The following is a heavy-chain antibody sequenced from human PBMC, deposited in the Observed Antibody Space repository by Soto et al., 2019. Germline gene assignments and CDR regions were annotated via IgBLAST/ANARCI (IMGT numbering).Heavy chain of an antibody. V-gene: IGHV3-7*01. Sequence: GGSLRLSCVAAGFTFSSYWMSWVRQAPGGGLEWVANIKQDGTEIHYVESVKGRFTIFRDNARNSVHLQMNSLRAEDTAIYYCARDRTNDCWGQGTLVTVSS. CDR1: GFTFSSYW. CDR2: IKQDGTEI. CDR3: ARDRTNDC. D-gene: IGHD3-3*01. J-gene: IGHJ4*02.